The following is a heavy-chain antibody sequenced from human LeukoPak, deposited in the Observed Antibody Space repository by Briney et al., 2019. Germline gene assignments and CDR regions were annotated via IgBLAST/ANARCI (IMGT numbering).Heavy chain of an antibody. CDR1: GFTFSDYY. Sequence: PGGSLRLSCAASGFTFSDYYMSWIRQAPGKGLEWVSYISSSSSYTNYADSVKGRFTISRDNAKNSLYLQMNSLRAEDTAVYYCAKLTRGYCSSTACPNWFDPWGQGTLVTVSS. CDR2: ISSSSSYT. V-gene: IGHV3-11*06. CDR3: AKLTRGYCSSTACPNWFDP. J-gene: IGHJ5*02. D-gene: IGHD2-2*01.